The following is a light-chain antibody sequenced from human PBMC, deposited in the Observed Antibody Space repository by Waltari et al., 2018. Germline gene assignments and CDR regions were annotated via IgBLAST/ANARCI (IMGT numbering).Light chain of an antibody. V-gene: IGKV3-15*01. CDR2: GAS. CDR3: QHYNNWLGT. J-gene: IGKJ1*01. CDR1: QSVSSN. Sequence: EIVMTQSPATLSVSPGERATLSCRASQSVSSNVAWYQHKPGQAPRLLIYGASTRATGIPARFSGSGSGTEFTLTISSLQSEDFAVYCCQHYNNWLGTFGQGTKVEIK.